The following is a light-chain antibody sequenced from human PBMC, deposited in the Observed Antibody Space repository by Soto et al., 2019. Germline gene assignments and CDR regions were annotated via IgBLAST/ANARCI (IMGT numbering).Light chain of an antibody. V-gene: IGLV2-14*01. Sequence: QSVLTQPASVSGSPGQSIPISCTGTSSYVGGYNYVSWYQQHPGKAPKLMIYDVSNRPSGVSNRFSGSKSDNTASLTISGLQAEDEADYYCSSYTSSSSYVFGTGTKVTVL. CDR2: DVS. J-gene: IGLJ1*01. CDR3: SSYTSSSSYV. CDR1: SSYVGGYNY.